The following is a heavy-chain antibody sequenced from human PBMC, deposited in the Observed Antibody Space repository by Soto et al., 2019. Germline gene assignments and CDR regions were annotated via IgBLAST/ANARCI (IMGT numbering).Heavy chain of an antibody. CDR3: TRELFSYDYSGILGCDP. Sequence: GGSLRLSCAASGFAFSGSAMYWVRQASGKGPEWVGRIRSKGHNYATEYAASVKGRFTISRDESKNTAYLQMNSLQTEDTAVYYGTRELFSYDYSGILGCDPWGQGTMVTVSS. V-gene: IGHV3-73*01. CDR2: IRSKGHNYAT. CDR1: GFAFSGSA. J-gene: IGHJ5*02. D-gene: IGHD3-16*01.